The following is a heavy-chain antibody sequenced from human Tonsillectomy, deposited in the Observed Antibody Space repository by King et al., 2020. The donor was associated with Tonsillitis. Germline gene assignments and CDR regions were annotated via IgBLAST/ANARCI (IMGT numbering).Heavy chain of an antibody. J-gene: IGHJ6*02. CDR2: ISYDGDNK. CDR1: GFTFNSFG. V-gene: IGHV3-30*18. CDR3: AKDGLTGDLYYYFGMDV. D-gene: IGHD7-27*01. Sequence: VQLVESGGGVVQPGRSLRLSCAASGFTFNSFGIHWVRQAPGKGLEWVAVISYDGDNKYYADSVKGRFTIPRDNSKNTLYLQMTSLRAEDTAMYYCAKDGLTGDLYYYFGMDVWGQGTTVTVSS.